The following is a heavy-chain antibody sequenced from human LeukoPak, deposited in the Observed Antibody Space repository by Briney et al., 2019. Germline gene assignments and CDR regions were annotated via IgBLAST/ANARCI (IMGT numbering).Heavy chain of an antibody. V-gene: IGHV3-48*03. CDR3: ARGLAAAGLFYYYYGMDV. Sequence: GGSLRLSCAASGFTFSSYEMNWVRQAPGKGLEWVSYISSSGSTIYYADSVKGRFTISRDNAKNSLYLQMNSLGAEDTAVYYCARGLAAAGLFYYYYGMDVWGQGTTVTVSS. J-gene: IGHJ6*02. D-gene: IGHD6-13*01. CDR2: ISSSGSTI. CDR1: GFTFSSYE.